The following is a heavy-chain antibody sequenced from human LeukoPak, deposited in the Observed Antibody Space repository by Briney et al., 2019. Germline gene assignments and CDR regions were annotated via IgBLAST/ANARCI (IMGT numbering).Heavy chain of an antibody. Sequence: GGSLRLSCAASGFTFSGSAMHWVRQAPGKGLEWVSSISSTSSYIYYADSVKGRFTVSRDNAKNSLYLQMNSLRAEDTAVYYCAKAGRDSHFDYWGQGTLVTVSS. V-gene: IGHV3-21*01. D-gene: IGHD3/OR15-3a*01. CDR2: ISSTSSYI. CDR3: AKAGRDSHFDY. CDR1: GFTFSGSA. J-gene: IGHJ4*02.